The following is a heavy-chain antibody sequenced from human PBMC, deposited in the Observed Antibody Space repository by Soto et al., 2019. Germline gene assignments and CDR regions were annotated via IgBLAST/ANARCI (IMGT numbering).Heavy chain of an antibody. CDR2: IYYSGST. CDR3: ARGGGTGNWFDP. CDR1: GGSFSGYY. J-gene: IGHJ5*02. V-gene: IGHV4-59*01. Sequence: SETLSLTCAVYGGSFSGYYWSWIRQPPGKGLEWIGYIYYSGSTNYNPSLKSRVTISVDTSKNQFSLNLSSVTAADTAVYYCARGGGTGNWFDPWGQGTLVTVSS. D-gene: IGHD1-1*01.